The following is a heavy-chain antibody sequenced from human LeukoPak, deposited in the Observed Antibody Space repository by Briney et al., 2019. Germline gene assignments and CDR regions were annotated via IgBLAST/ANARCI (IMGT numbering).Heavy chain of an antibody. J-gene: IGHJ4*02. V-gene: IGHV4-59*01. Sequence: SETLSPTCTVSGGSISSYYWSWIRQPPGKGLEWIGYIYYSGSTNYNPSLKSRVTISVDTSKNQFSLKLSSVTAADTAVYYCARIRYSSGWPHFDYWGQGTLVTVSS. CDR3: ARIRYSSGWPHFDY. D-gene: IGHD6-19*01. CDR1: GGSISSYY. CDR2: IYYSGST.